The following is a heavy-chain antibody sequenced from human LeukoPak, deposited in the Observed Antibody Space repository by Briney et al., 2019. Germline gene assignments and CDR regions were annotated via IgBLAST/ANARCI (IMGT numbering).Heavy chain of an antibody. CDR3: ARGIMMIGP. CDR2: IYYSGST. Sequence: SETLSLTCTVSAASITSYYWSWIRQPPGKGLEWIGYIYYSGSTNYNPSLKSRVAISVDTSKNQVSLRLSSVTAADTGVYFCARGIMMIGPWGQGTLVTVSS. CDR1: AASITSYY. D-gene: IGHD3-16*01. J-gene: IGHJ5*02. V-gene: IGHV4-59*01.